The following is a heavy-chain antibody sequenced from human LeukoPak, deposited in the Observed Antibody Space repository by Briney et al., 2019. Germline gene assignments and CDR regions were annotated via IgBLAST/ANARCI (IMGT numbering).Heavy chain of an antibody. Sequence: PGGSLRLSCAASGFTFSGSAMHWVRQASGKGLEWVGRIRSKANSYATACAASVKGRFTISRDDSKNTAYLQMNSLKTEDTAVYSCTRLGYYYGSGSPNQYWGQGTLVTVSS. CDR3: TRLGYYYGSGSPNQY. D-gene: IGHD3-10*01. V-gene: IGHV3-73*01. CDR2: IRSKANSYAT. CDR1: GFTFSGSA. J-gene: IGHJ4*02.